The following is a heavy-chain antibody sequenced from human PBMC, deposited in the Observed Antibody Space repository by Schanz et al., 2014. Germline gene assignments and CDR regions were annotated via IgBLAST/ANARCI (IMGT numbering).Heavy chain of an antibody. J-gene: IGHJ2*01. CDR1: GFTFTNYA. V-gene: IGHV3-23*01. CDR3: AKDAPYPFEL. CDR2: ISGDHRNT. Sequence: DVQLLESGGGLVQPGGSLRLSCAASGFTFTNYAMSWVRQAPGKGLEWVSSISGDHRNTFYADSVKGRFTISRDNSKNTLYLQMNSLRAEDTAIYYCAKDAPYPFELWGRGTLITVSS.